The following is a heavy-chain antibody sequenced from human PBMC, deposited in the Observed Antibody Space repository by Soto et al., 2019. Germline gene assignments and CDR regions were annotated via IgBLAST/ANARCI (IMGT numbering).Heavy chain of an antibody. CDR2: VIPILGAS. Sequence: QVQLVQSGAEVKKPGSSVKVSCQASADTFTGYTVTWVRQAPGQGLEWVGRVIPILGASNFAQKFQGRVTISADKSAYTAYMVLTGLTSEDTAVYYCARSRGSYYTNFDSWGQGTLVTVSS. V-gene: IGHV1-69*08. CDR3: ARSRGSYYTNFDS. J-gene: IGHJ4*02. D-gene: IGHD3-10*01. CDR1: ADTFTGYT.